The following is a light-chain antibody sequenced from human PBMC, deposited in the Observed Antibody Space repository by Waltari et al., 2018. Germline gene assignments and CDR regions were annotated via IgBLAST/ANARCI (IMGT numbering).Light chain of an antibody. Sequence: DIPLTQSPSSLSASLGDSVTITCRASQSISSYLNWYQQKPGKAPKLLIYAASSWQSGVPARFSGSGSGTEFTLTISRLQPEDFATYYCQQSYSTPPWTFGQGTKVEIK. CDR2: AAS. CDR1: QSISSY. J-gene: IGKJ1*01. CDR3: QQSYSTPPWT. V-gene: IGKV1-39*01.